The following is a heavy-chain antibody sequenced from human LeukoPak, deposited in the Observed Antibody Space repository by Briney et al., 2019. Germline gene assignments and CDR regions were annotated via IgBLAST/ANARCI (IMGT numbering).Heavy chain of an antibody. V-gene: IGHV3-23*01. Sequence: PGGSLRLSCAASGFTLSSYAMSWVRQAPGKGLEWVSAISGSGGSTYYADSVRGRFTISRDNSENTLYLQMNSLRAEDTAVYYCAKDGSGSYYDRWFDPWGQGTLVTVSS. CDR3: AKDGSGSYYDRWFDP. CDR2: ISGSGGST. J-gene: IGHJ5*02. D-gene: IGHD3-10*01. CDR1: GFTLSSYA.